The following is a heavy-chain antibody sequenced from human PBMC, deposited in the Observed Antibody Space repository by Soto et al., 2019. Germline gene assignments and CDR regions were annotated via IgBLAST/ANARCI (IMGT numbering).Heavy chain of an antibody. Sequence: ASVKGYCKTSGYTFTGYYMHWVRQAPGQGLEWMGWINPNSGGTNYAQKFQGWVTMTRDTSISTAYMELSRLRSDDTAVYYCARDIVVVPAAIRGYGMDVWGQGTTVTVSS. CDR2: INPNSGGT. CDR3: ARDIVVVPAAIRGYGMDV. D-gene: IGHD2-2*02. V-gene: IGHV1-2*04. CDR1: GYTFTGYY. J-gene: IGHJ6*02.